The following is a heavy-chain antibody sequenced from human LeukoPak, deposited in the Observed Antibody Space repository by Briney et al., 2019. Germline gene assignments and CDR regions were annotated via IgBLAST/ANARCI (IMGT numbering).Heavy chain of an antibody. CDR1: GYSFTSYW. D-gene: IGHD2-2*02. J-gene: IGHJ4*02. CDR2: IYPGDSDT. CDR3: ARRRYCSSTSCYTGGYYFDY. Sequence: GESLKISCKGSGYSFTSYWIGWVRQMPGKGLEWMGIIYPGDSDTRYSPSFQGQVTISADKSISTAYLQWSSLKASDTAMYYCARRRYCSSTSCYTGGYYFDYWGQGTLVTVSS. V-gene: IGHV5-51*01.